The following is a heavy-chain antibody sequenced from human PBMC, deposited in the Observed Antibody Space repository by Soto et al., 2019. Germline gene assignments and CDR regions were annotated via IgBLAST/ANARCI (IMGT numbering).Heavy chain of an antibody. CDR1: NGSIGTYY. Sequence: PSETLSLTCTVSNGSIGTYYWTWVRQHPGKGLEWIGYVYYSGSTNYNPSLKSRVGMSIDTSKNQFSLELKSVTAADTATYFCVRDYLLTGCDNWGKGKMVTVSA. CDR2: VYYSGST. D-gene: IGHD3-9*01. V-gene: IGHV4-59*01. J-gene: IGHJ4*02. CDR3: VRDYLLTGCDN.